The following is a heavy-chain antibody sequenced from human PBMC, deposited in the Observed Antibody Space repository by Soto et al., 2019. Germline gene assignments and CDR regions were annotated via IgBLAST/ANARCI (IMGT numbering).Heavy chain of an antibody. CDR3: GRASTTVTTLDY. V-gene: IGHV4-30-2*01. Sequence: QLQLQESGSGLVKPSQTLSLTCAVSGGSISSGGYSWSWIRQPPGKGLEWIGYIYHSGSTYYNPALQSLVTQSVDRSKNQFSLKPSSVTATVTAVYYWGRASTTVTTLDYWGQGTLVTVSS. CDR2: IYHSGST. D-gene: IGHD4-17*01. J-gene: IGHJ4*02. CDR1: GGSISSGGYS.